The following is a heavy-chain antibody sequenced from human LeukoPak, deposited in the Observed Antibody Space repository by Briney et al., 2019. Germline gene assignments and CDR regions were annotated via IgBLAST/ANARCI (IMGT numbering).Heavy chain of an antibody. D-gene: IGHD3-9*01. Sequence: GASVKVSCKASGYTFTSYDINWVRQATGQGLEWMGWMNPNSGNTGYAQKFQGRVTMTRNTSISTAYMELSSLRSEDTAVYYWARSHLDYDILSFYYYYGMDVWGQGTTVTVSS. CDR1: GYTFTSYD. J-gene: IGHJ6*02. CDR3: ARSHLDYDILSFYYYYGMDV. V-gene: IGHV1-8*01. CDR2: MNPNSGNT.